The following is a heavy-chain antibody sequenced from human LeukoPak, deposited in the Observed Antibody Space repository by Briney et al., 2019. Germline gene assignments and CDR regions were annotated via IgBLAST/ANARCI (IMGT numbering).Heavy chain of an antibody. J-gene: IGHJ5*02. CDR3: ARDKAYYDFWSGYFPSESYNCFDP. V-gene: IGHV3-23*01. CDR2: ISGSGGST. CDR1: GFTFSSYA. D-gene: IGHD3-3*01. Sequence: GGSLRLSCAASGFTFSSYAMSWVRQAPGKGLEWVSAISGSGGSTYYADSVKGRFTISRDNSKNTLYLQMNNLRAEDTAVYYCARDKAYYDFWSGYFPSESYNCFDPWGQGTLVTISS.